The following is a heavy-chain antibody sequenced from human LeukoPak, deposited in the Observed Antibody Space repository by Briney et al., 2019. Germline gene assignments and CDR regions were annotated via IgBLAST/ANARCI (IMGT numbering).Heavy chain of an antibody. D-gene: IGHD2-2*01. V-gene: IGHV3-23*01. Sequence: PGGSLRLSCAASGFTFSSYAMSWVRQAPGKGLEWVSAISGSGGSTYYADSVKGRFTISRENSKNTLYLQLNSLRAEDTAVYYCAKDGETYCSSTSCKPDYWGQGTLVTVSS. CDR3: AKDGETYCSSTSCKPDY. J-gene: IGHJ4*02. CDR1: GFTFSSYA. CDR2: ISGSGGST.